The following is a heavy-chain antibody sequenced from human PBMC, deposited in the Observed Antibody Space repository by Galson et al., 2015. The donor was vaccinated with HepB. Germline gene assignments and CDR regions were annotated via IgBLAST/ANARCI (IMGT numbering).Heavy chain of an antibody. CDR3: STFPVGFATDFVTY. J-gene: IGHJ4*02. V-gene: IGHV3-73*01. D-gene: IGHD2-21*02. CDR2: IRSKPNNYAT. Sequence: LRLSCAASGFPFSGSAMHWVRQASGKGLEWLGHIRSKPNNYATAYAASVKGRFTISRDDSKNTTYLQLNSLKTEDTAVYYCSTFPVGFATDFVTYWGQGALVTVSS. CDR1: GFPFSGSA.